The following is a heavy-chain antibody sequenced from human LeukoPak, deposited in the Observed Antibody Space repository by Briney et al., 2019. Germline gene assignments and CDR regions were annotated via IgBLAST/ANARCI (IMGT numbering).Heavy chain of an antibody. V-gene: IGHV3-30*01. Sequence: GGSLRLSCAASGFTFSSYAMHWVRQAPGKGLEWVAVISYDGSNKYYADSVKGRFTISRDNSKNTLYLQMNSLRAEDTAVYYCAKGRYFYGSGSYYEFDYWGQGTLVTVSS. CDR3: AKGRYFYGSGSYYEFDY. CDR1: GFTFSSYA. J-gene: IGHJ4*02. CDR2: ISYDGSNK. D-gene: IGHD3-10*01.